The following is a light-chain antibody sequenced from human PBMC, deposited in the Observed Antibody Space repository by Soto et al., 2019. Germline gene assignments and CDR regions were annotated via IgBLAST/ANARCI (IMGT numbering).Light chain of an antibody. J-gene: IGKJ1*01. CDR1: ENVNGH. CDR3: QQYNNWPS. Sequence: IQMTQSPNTLSESVGDSVAVTCGASENVNGHLAWYQQKPGKAPKLLIYEASILESGVPSRFSGSGFGTEFTLTINGLLPEDFVTYYCQQYNNWPSFGQGTKV. V-gene: IGKV1-5*03. CDR2: EAS.